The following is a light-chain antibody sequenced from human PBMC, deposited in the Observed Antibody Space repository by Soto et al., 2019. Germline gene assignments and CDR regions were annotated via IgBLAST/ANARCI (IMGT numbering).Light chain of an antibody. V-gene: IGKV2-30*01. CDR3: MQGTHWPPYT. Sequence: DVVMTQSPLSLAVTLGEPASISCKSSQSHLYSDGNTHLNGFHQGQGQSPRRLIYKVSNRDSGVPDRFSGSGSGTDFTLKISRVEAEDVGVYYCMQGTHWPPYTFGQGTKLEIK. CDR1: QSHLYSDGNTH. CDR2: KVS. J-gene: IGKJ2*01.